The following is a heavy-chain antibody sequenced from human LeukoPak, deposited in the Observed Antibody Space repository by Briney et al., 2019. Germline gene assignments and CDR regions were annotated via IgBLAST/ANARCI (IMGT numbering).Heavy chain of an antibody. CDR2: IYYSGST. J-gene: IGHJ6*03. D-gene: IGHD2-15*01. CDR1: GGSISSYY. CDR3: ARLAGGSVLLFASNYMDV. V-gene: IGHV4-59*01. Sequence: SETLSLTCTVSGGSISSYYWSWIRQPPGKGLEWIGYIYYSGSTNYNPSLKSRVTISVDTSKDQFSLRLSSVTAADTAVYYCARLAGGSVLLFASNYMDVWGKGTTVIVSS.